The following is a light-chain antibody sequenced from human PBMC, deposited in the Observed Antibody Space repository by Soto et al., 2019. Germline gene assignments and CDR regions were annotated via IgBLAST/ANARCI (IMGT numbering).Light chain of an antibody. Sequence: QSVLTQPPSASGTPGQRVTISCSGSSSSIGSNTVNWYQQLPGTAPKLLIYTNDQRPSVVPDRFSGSKSGTSASLAISGLQSEDEAHYYCAAWDDSLNGVVFGGGTKLTVL. CDR2: TND. V-gene: IGLV1-44*01. J-gene: IGLJ2*01. CDR1: SSSIGSNT. CDR3: AAWDDSLNGVV.